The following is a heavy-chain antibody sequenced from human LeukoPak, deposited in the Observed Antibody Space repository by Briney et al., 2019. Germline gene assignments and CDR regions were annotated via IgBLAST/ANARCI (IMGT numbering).Heavy chain of an antibody. V-gene: IGHV4-59*01. CDR2: IYYSRST. Sequence: SETLSLTCTVSGGSISSYYWSWIRQPPGKGPEWIGYIYYSRSTNYNPSLKSRVTISVDTSKNQFSLKLSSVTAADTAVYYCARVGTYGSGSYLSWLDYWGQGTLVTISS. J-gene: IGHJ4*02. D-gene: IGHD3-10*01. CDR3: ARVGTYGSGSYLSWLDY. CDR1: GGSISSYY.